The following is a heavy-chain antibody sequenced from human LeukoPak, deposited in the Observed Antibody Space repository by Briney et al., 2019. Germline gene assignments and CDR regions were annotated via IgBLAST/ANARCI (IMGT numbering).Heavy chain of an antibody. CDR1: GFTFSNYW. Sequence: GGSLRLSCAASGFTFSNYWMGWVRQAPGRGLEWVANIKQDGSEKYYVDSVKGRFTISRDNARNSLSLQMNSLRAEDSAVYYCARGTSPFDPWGRGTLVTVSS. CDR2: IKQDGSEK. CDR3: ARGTSPFDP. V-gene: IGHV3-7*02. J-gene: IGHJ5*02.